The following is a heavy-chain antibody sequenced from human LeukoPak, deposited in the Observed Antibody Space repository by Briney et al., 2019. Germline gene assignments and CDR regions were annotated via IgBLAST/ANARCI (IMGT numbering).Heavy chain of an antibody. J-gene: IGHJ4*02. D-gene: IGHD5-18*01. Sequence: PGGSLRLSCVASGFTFSRYGMHWVRQAPGKGLEWVSSISSSSSYIYYADSVKGRFTISRDNAKNSLYLQMNSLRAEDTAVYYCARDGARQLWLRGLGYFDYWGQGTLVTVSS. CDR3: ARDGARQLWLRGLGYFDY. CDR1: GFTFSRYG. V-gene: IGHV3-21*01. CDR2: ISSSSSYI.